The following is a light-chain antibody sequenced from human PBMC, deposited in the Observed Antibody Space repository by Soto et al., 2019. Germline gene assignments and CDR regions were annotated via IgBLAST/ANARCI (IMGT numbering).Light chain of an antibody. CDR1: QSVSSNN. Sequence: EIVLTQSPGTLSLSPGETATLSCRASQSVSSNNLAWYHQKPGQTPRLLIYGASSRATGIPDRFSGSGSGTDFTLTISRLEPEDFAVYYCQQYDNSFTFGQGTGLEIE. J-gene: IGKJ5*01. CDR3: QQYDNSFT. CDR2: GAS. V-gene: IGKV3-20*01.